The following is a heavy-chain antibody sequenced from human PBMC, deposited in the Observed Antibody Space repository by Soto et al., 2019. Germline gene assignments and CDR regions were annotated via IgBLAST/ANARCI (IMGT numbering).Heavy chain of an antibody. CDR2: IWYDGSNK. J-gene: IGHJ4*02. CDR3: ARDKTGYYGSGSYGWYFDY. V-gene: IGHV3-33*01. CDR1: GFTFSSYG. Sequence: QVQLVESGGGVVQPGRSLRLSCAASGFTFSSYGMHWVRQAPGKGLEWVAVIWYDGSNKYYADSVKGRFTISRDNSKNTLYLQMNSLRAADTAVYYCARDKTGYYGSGSYGWYFDYWGQGTLVTVSS. D-gene: IGHD3-10*01.